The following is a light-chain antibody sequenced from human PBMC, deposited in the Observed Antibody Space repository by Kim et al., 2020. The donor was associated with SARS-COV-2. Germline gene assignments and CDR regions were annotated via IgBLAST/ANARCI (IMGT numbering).Light chain of an antibody. CDR2: EVT. J-gene: IGLJ1*01. CDR3: ASHGGYDYV. V-gene: IGLV2-8*01. Sequence: PGQSLAISCSGTRGNFGSYKSVSWYQQHPGKSPKLIIYEVTKRPSGVPDRFSGSMSGNTASLTVSGLQAEDEADYYCASHGGYDYVFGTGTKVTVL. CDR1: RGNFGSYKS.